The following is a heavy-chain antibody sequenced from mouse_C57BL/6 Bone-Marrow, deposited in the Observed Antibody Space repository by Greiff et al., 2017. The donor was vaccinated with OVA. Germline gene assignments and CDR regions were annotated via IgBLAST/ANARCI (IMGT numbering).Heavy chain of an antibody. Sequence: VQLVESGGGLVKPGGSLKLSCAASGFTFSSYAMSWVRQTPEKRLEWVATISDGGSYTYYPDNVKGRFTISRDNAKNNLYLQMSHLKSEDTAMYYCARGEDYGEYAMDYWGQGTSVTVSS. D-gene: IGHD2-4*01. J-gene: IGHJ4*01. V-gene: IGHV5-4*01. CDR3: ARGEDYGEYAMDY. CDR1: GFTFSSYA. CDR2: ISDGGSYT.